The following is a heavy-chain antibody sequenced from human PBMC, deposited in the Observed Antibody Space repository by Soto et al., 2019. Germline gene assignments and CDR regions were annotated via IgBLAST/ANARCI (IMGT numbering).Heavy chain of an antibody. CDR3: ARVGMRRWLQSTFDY. V-gene: IGHV1-69*01. D-gene: IGHD5-12*01. Sequence: QVQLVQSGAEVKKPGSSVKVSCKASGGTFSSYAISWVRQAPGQGLEWLGGIIPIFGTANYAQKFEGRVTITADDSTSTAYMELSSLRSEDTAVYYCARVGMRRWLQSTFDYWGQGTLVTVSS. CDR1: GGTFSSYA. J-gene: IGHJ4*02. CDR2: IIPIFGTA.